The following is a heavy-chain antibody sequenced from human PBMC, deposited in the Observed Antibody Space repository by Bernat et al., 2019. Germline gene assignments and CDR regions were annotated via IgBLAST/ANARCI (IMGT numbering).Heavy chain of an antibody. J-gene: IGHJ4*02. CDR3: ARERHYGPLEY. Sequence: QVQLQESGPGLVKPSQTLSLTCTVSGGSISSGSYYWSWIRQPAGKGLEWIGRIYTSGSTNYNPSLKSRVTISVDTSKNQFSLKLSSVTAADTAVYYCARERHYGPLEYWGQGTLVTVSS. D-gene: IGHD3-10*01. V-gene: IGHV4-61*02. CDR1: GGSISSGSYY. CDR2: IYTSGST.